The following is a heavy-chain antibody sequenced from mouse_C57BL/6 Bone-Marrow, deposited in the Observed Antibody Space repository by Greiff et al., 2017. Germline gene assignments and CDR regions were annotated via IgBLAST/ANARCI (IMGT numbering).Heavy chain of an antibody. J-gene: IGHJ2*01. CDR2: ILPGSGST. V-gene: IGHV1-9*01. CDR3: ARGNYYGSYYFDY. CDR1: GYTFTGYW. Sequence: QVQLQQSGAELMKPGASVTLSCKATGYTFTGYWIEWVKQRPGHGLEWIGEILPGSGSTNYNEKFKGKATFTADTSSNTAYMQLSSLTTEDSSIYYWARGNYYGSYYFDYWGQGTTLTGSS. D-gene: IGHD1-1*01.